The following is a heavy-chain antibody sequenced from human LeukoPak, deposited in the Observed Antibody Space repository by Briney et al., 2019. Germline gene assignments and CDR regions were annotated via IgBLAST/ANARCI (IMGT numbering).Heavy chain of an antibody. CDR3: ARPYSANWHPHPYRMDV. CDR2: VIPYNGDP. Sequence: GASVKVSCKASGDIFRRYGVTWARQAPGQGPEWMGWVIPYNGDPEYAQKFQGRVTMSTDTSTDTSYMELRSLGSDDTAVYYCARPYSANWHPHPYRMDVWGQGTTVIVSS. D-gene: IGHD1-1*01. J-gene: IGHJ6*02. CDR1: GDIFRRYG. V-gene: IGHV1-18*04.